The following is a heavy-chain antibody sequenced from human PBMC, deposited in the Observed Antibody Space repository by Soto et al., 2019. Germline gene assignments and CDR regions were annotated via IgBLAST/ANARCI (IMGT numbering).Heavy chain of an antibody. CDR1: GFTFSSYS. CDR3: ARAIPSIAARRRVQYGMDV. Sequence: PGGSLRLSCAASGFTFSSYSINWVRQAPGKGLEWVSSISSSSSYIYYADSVKGRFTISRDNAKNSLYLQMNSLRAEDTAVYYCARAIPSIAARRRVQYGMDVWGQGTTVTVSS. J-gene: IGHJ6*02. CDR2: ISSSSSYI. D-gene: IGHD6-6*01. V-gene: IGHV3-21*01.